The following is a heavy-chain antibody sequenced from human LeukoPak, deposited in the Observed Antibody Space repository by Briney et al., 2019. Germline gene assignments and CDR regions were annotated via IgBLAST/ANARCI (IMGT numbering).Heavy chain of an antibody. CDR3: ARDGCSSTTCPPDY. Sequence: ASVKVSCKASGYTFTNYFVHWVRQAPGQGPEWMGWINPNNGDTKYAQKFQDRVIMTSDTSITTAHMELSRLTSDDTAVYYCARDGCSSTTCPPDYWGQGTLVTVSS. V-gene: IGHV1-2*02. D-gene: IGHD2-2*01. CDR1: GYTFTNYF. CDR2: INPNNGDT. J-gene: IGHJ4*02.